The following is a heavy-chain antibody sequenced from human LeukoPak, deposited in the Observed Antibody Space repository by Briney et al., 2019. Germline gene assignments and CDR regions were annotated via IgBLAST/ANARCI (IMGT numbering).Heavy chain of an antibody. D-gene: IGHD3-16*02. CDR1: GGTFSSYA. J-gene: IGHJ3*02. Sequence: GASVKVSCKASGGTFSSYAISWVRQAPGQGLEWMGGIIPIFGTANYAQKFQGRVTITADKSTSTAYMELSSLRSEDTAVYYCAREGYVWGSYRYGGGAFDIWGQGTMVTVSS. CDR3: AREGYVWGSYRYGGGAFDI. CDR2: IIPIFGTA. V-gene: IGHV1-69*06.